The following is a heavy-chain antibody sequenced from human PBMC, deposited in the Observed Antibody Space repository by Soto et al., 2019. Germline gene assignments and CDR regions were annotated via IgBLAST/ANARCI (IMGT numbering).Heavy chain of an antibody. CDR3: AKTITTFGGSSTGRGALLDY. CDR1: GFTFSAFG. V-gene: IGHV3-30*18. Sequence: QVQLVESGGGVVQPGRSLRLSCAASGFTFSAFGMHWVRQAPGKGLEWVAVISNDGNHEYYADSVKGQFSISRDNSKNTFYLQMNSLSSEDTAVYFCAKTITTFGGSSTGRGALLDYWGQGILVTVSS. J-gene: IGHJ4*02. CDR2: ISNDGNHE. D-gene: IGHD3-3*01.